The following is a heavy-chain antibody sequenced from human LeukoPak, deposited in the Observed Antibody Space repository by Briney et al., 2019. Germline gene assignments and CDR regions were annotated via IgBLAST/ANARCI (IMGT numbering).Heavy chain of an antibody. CDR3: ARRDRTGYNSFDY. D-gene: IGHD3-9*01. Sequence: GESLKISCKGSGYSFTTYWIVWVRQMPGKGLEWMGIIYPGDSDTRYSPSFQGQVTISADKSISTAYLQWSSLKASGTAMYYCARRDRTGYNSFDYWGQGTLVTVSS. CDR2: IYPGDSDT. J-gene: IGHJ4*02. CDR1: GYSFTTYW. V-gene: IGHV5-51*01.